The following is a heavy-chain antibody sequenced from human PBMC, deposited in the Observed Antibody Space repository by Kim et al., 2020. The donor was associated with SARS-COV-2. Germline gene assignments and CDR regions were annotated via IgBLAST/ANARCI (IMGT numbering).Heavy chain of an antibody. Sequence: GGSLRLSCAASGFTFSSAGMNWVRQAPGKGLEWVSFIAGSGSPIYYADSVKGRFTISRDNAKNSVYLQTNSLRDEDTAVYYCARDGSFDYWGQGTLVTVS. CDR2: IAGSGSPI. V-gene: IGHV3-48*02. D-gene: IGHD6-25*01. J-gene: IGHJ4*02. CDR3: ARDGSFDY. CDR1: GFTFSSAG.